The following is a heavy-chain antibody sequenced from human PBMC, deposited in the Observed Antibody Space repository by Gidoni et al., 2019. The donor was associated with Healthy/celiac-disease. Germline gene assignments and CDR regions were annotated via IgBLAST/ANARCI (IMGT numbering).Heavy chain of an antibody. CDR2: ISYDGSNK. CDR1: GFTFSSYG. V-gene: IGHV3-30*18. J-gene: IGHJ4*02. CDR3: AKEPPQDDYDYIWGSYRYQGPFDY. D-gene: IGHD3-16*02. Sequence: QVQLVESGGGVVQPGRSLRLSCAASGFTFSSYGMHWVRQAPGKGLEWVAVISYDGSNKYYAYSVKGRFTISRDNSKNTLYLQMNSLRAEDTAVYYCAKEPPQDDYDYIWGSYRYQGPFDYWGQGTLVTVSS.